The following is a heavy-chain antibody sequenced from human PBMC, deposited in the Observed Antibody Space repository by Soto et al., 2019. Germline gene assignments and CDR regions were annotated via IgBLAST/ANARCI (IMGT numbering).Heavy chain of an antibody. CDR2: IYYSGIT. D-gene: IGHD5-12*01. Sequence: PSETLSLTCTVSGGSIIGYYWSWIRQPPGKGLEWIGYIYYSGITNYNPSLKSRLTMSVDTSKNQFSLKVNSVTAADTAVYYCAKPNVDMATTWYFALWGRGTLVTVS. CDR1: GGSIIGYY. V-gene: IGHV4-59*08. J-gene: IGHJ2*01. CDR3: AKPNVDMATTWYFAL.